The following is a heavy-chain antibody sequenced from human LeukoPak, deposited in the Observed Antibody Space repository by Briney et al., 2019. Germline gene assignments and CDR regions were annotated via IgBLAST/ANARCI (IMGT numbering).Heavy chain of an antibody. CDR3: AKGYCSSTSCPANY. CDR1: GFTFSDYY. V-gene: IGHV3-11*01. Sequence: GGSLRLSCAAPGFTFSDYYMSWIRQAPGKGLEWVSYISSSGSTIYYADSVKGRFTISRDNAKNSLYLQMNSLRAEDMALYYCAKGYCSSTSCPANYWGQGTLVTVSS. J-gene: IGHJ4*02. CDR2: ISSSGSTI. D-gene: IGHD2-2*01.